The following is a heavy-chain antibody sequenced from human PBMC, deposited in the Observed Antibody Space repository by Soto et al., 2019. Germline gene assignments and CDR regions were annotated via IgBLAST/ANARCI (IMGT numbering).Heavy chain of an antibody. D-gene: IGHD2-2*01. V-gene: IGHV1-69*01. Sequence: QVQLVQSGAEVKKPGSSVKVSCKASGGTFSSYAISWVRQAPGQWLEWMGGIIPIFGTANYAQKFQGRVTITADESTSTAYMELSSLRSEDTAVYYCARVALGYCISTSCYYFDYWGQGTLVTVSS. CDR1: GGTFSSYA. CDR3: ARVALGYCISTSCYYFDY. CDR2: IIPIFGTA. J-gene: IGHJ4*02.